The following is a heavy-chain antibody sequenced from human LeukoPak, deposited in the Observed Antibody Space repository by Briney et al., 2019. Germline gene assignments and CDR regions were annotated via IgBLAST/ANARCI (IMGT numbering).Heavy chain of an antibody. J-gene: IGHJ4*02. CDR1: GGSFSNYY. CDR2: INHSGST. D-gene: IGHD3-22*01. V-gene: IGHV4-34*01. CDR3: ARGYYYDSSGPYFDY. Sequence: PSETLSLTCAVYGGSFSNYYWSWIRQPPGKGLEWIGEINHSGSTNYNPSLKSRVTISVDTSKNQFSLKLSSVTAADTAVYYCARGYYYDSSGPYFDYWGQGTLVTVSS.